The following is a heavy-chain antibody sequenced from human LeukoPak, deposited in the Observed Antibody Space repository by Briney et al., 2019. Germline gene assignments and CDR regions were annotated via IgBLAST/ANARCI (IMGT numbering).Heavy chain of an antibody. CDR3: ARDPQGMATTLDY. Sequence: PGRSLRLSCAASGFTFSSYGMHWVRQAPGKGLEWVAVIWYDGSNKYYADSVKGRFTISRDNSKNTLYLQMNSLRAEDTAVYYCARDPQGMATTLDYWGQGTLVTVSS. CDR1: GFTFSSYG. CDR2: IWYDGSNK. V-gene: IGHV3-33*01. D-gene: IGHD5-24*01. J-gene: IGHJ4*02.